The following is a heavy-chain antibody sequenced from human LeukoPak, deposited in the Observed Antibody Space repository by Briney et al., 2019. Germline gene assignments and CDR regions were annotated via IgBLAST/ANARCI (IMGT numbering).Heavy chain of an antibody. D-gene: IGHD6-19*01. CDR1: GYTFTGYY. J-gene: IGHJ4*02. CDR3: ARAPYSSGWYINY. Sequence: SVKVSCKASGYTFTGYYMHWVRQAPGQGLEWMGWINPNSGGTNYAQKFQGRVTMTRDTSISTAYMELSRLRSDDTAVYYCARAPYSSGWYINYWGQGTLVTVSS. V-gene: IGHV1-2*02. CDR2: INPNSGGT.